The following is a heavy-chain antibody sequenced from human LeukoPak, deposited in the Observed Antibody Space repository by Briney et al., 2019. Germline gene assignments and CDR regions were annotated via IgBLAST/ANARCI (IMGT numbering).Heavy chain of an antibody. CDR3: AKENWDYYGSGSFLDY. CDR2: IWYDGSNK. Sequence: GGSLRLSCAASEFTFSSYGMHWVRQAPGKGLEWVAVIWYDGSNKYYADSVKGRFTISRDNSKNTLYLQMNSLRAEDTAVYYCAKENWDYYGSGSFLDYWGQGTLVTASS. CDR1: EFTFSSYG. J-gene: IGHJ4*02. D-gene: IGHD3-10*01. V-gene: IGHV3-33*06.